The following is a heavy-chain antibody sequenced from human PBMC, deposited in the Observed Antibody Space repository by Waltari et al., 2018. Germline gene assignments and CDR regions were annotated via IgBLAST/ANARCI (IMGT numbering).Heavy chain of an antibody. CDR2: IYSGGST. CDR1: GFTVSSNY. J-gene: IGHJ4*02. D-gene: IGHD3-22*01. V-gene: IGHV3-53*01. CDR3: ARDGYYDSSGYYYYDY. Sequence: EVQLVESGGGLIQPGGSLRLSCAASGFTVSSNYMSWVRRAPGKGLEWVSVIYSGGSTYYADSVKGRFTISRDNSKNTLYLQMNSLRAEDTAVYYCARDGYYDSSGYYYYDYWGQGTLVTVSS.